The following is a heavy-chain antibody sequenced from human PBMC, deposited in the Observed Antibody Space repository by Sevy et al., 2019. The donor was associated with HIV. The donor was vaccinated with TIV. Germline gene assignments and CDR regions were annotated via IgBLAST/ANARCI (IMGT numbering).Heavy chain of an antibody. Sequence: SETLSLTCSVSGGSISSYYWSRIRQPPWKGLEWIGYIYYSRSTNYNPSLKSRVTISVDTSKNQFSLKLSSVTAADTAVYYCARHGASSGYILYYYGMDVWGQGTTVTVSS. CDR1: GGSISSYY. V-gene: IGHV4-59*08. CDR2: IYYSRST. D-gene: IGHD5-12*01. CDR3: ARHGASSGYILYYYGMDV. J-gene: IGHJ6*02.